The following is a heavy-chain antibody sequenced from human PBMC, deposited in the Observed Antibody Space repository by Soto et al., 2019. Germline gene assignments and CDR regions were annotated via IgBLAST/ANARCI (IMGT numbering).Heavy chain of an antibody. J-gene: IGHJ4*02. V-gene: IGHV3-21*01. CDR1: GFTFSTYT. CDR2: INGRGNYI. CDR3: VREDGKVGTNSAFDY. D-gene: IGHD1-26*01. Sequence: EVQVVESGGDLVKPGGSLRLSCASSGFTFSTYTMSWVRQAPGKGLEWVSSINGRGNYIYYAESVKGRFTISRDNAKNSLYLQMDRLRAEDTALYYCVREDGKVGTNSAFDYWGLGALVTVSS.